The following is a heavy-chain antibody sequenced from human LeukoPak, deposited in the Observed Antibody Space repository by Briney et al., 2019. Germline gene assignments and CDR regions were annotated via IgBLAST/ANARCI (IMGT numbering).Heavy chain of an antibody. CDR2: INPSGGST. CDR1: GYTFAIYY. V-gene: IGHV1-46*01. CDR3: ARAKTLFDY. J-gene: IGHJ4*02. D-gene: IGHD2/OR15-2a*01. Sequence: ASVKVSCRASGYTFAIYYIHWVRQAPGKGLEWMGIINPSGGSTSYAQKFQGRVTMTRDTSTSTVYMELSSLRSEDTAVYYCARAKTLFDYWGQGTLVTVSS.